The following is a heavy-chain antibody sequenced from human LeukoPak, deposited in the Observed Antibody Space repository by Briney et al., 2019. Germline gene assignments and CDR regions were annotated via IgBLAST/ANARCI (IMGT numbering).Heavy chain of an antibody. Sequence: PGGSLRLSCAASGFTFSSYGMSWVRQAPGKGLEWVSAISGSGGSTYYADSVKGRFTISRDNSKNTLYLQTNSLRAEDTAVYYCAKGYYGSGSYRSDYWGQGTLVTVSS. V-gene: IGHV3-23*01. J-gene: IGHJ4*02. CDR3: AKGYYGSGSYRSDY. CDR1: GFTFSSYG. D-gene: IGHD3-10*01. CDR2: ISGSGGST.